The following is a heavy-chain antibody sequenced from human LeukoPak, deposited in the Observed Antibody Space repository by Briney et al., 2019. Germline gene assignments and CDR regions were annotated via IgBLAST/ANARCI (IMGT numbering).Heavy chain of an antibody. CDR1: GGSISSYY. D-gene: IGHD6-19*01. CDR3: ARGKVVAGTPGQNSWDN. V-gene: IGHV4-4*07. J-gene: IGHJ4*02. CDR2: IYTSGST. Sequence: PSETLSLTCTVSGGSISSYYWNWIRQPAGKGLEWIGRIYTSGSTNYNPSLKSRVTMSADTSKNQFSLKLTSVTAADTAVYYCARGKVVAGTPGQNSWDNWGQGILVTVSS.